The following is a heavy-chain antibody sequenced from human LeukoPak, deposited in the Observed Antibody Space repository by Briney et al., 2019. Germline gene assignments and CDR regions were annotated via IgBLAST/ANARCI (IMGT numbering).Heavy chain of an antibody. D-gene: IGHD3-10*01. J-gene: IGHJ4*02. CDR1: GFTFITYA. Sequence: GGSLRLSCAASGFTFITYAMNWVRQAPGKGLEWVSAISGTGSSTYYADSVKGRFTISRDNSKNTLHLQMNSLRAEDTALYYCARGGTMYYGSGNFDYWGQGTLVTVSS. CDR2: ISGTGSST. V-gene: IGHV3-23*01. CDR3: ARGGTMYYGSGNFDY.